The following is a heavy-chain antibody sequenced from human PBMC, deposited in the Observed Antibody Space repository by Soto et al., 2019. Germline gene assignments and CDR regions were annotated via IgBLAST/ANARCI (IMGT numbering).Heavy chain of an antibody. CDR2: IGTAGDT. Sequence: GGSLRLSCAASGFTFSSYDMHWVRQATGKGLEWVSAIGTAGDTYYPGSVKGRFTISRENAKNSLYLQMNSLRAGDTAVYYCARGNQLLQNYYYYMDVWGKGTTVTVS. J-gene: IGHJ6*03. V-gene: IGHV3-13*01. CDR1: GFTFSSYD. D-gene: IGHD2-2*01. CDR3: ARGNQLLQNYYYYMDV.